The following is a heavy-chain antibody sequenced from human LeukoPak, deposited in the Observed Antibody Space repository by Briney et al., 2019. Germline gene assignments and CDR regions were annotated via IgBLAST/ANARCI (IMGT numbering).Heavy chain of an antibody. D-gene: IGHD2-15*01. J-gene: IGHJ4*02. Sequence: GGSLRLSCAASGFTFSDYYMSWVRQAAGQGLEWVSYISSSGSTIYYADSVKGRFTISRDNAKNSLYLQMNSLRAEDTAVYYCARDWVGDCSGGSCYYFDYWGQGTLVTVSS. CDR3: ARDWVGDCSGGSCYYFDY. V-gene: IGHV3-11*04. CDR1: GFTFSDYY. CDR2: ISSSGSTI.